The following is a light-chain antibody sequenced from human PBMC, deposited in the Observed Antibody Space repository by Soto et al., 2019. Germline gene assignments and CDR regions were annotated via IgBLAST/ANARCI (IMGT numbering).Light chain of an antibody. CDR1: QSVNSN. Sequence: EIVMTQSPATLSVSPGERATLSCRASQSVNSNLVWYQQKPGQAPRLLIYGASTRATGIPGRFSGSGYGTEFTLTISSRQSEDFADYYCQHYNNWIWTFGQGTKVEIK. CDR2: GAS. J-gene: IGKJ1*01. CDR3: QHYNNWIWT. V-gene: IGKV3-15*01.